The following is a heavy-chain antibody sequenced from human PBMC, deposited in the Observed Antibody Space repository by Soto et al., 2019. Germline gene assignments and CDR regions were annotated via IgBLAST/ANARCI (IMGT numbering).Heavy chain of an antibody. V-gene: IGHV3-23*01. CDR2: LSGGGEMT. CDR1: GFIFNNYA. D-gene: IGHD3-10*01. Sequence: EVQLLESGGGLVQPGGSLRLSCAASGFIFNNYAMTWVCQAPGKGLQWVSSLSGGGEMTHYADSVKGRFTISRDDSEDTVFLQMNSLRVEDTAIYCCAKYAYFGSWGSRDHKTFDYWGQGSLVPVSS. J-gene: IGHJ4*02. CDR3: AKYAYFGSWGSRDHKTFDY.